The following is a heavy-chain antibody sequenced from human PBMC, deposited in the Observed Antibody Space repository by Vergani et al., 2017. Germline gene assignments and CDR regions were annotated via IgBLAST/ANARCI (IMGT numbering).Heavy chain of an antibody. CDR2: INHSGST. CDR3: ARGIGVVVTAAIGLHFDY. V-gene: IGHV4-34*01. CDR1: GGSFSGYY. D-gene: IGHD2-2*02. Sequence: QVQLQQWGAGLLKPSETLSLTCAVYGGSFSGYYWSWIRQPPGKGLEWIGEINHSGSTNYNPSLKSRVTISVDTSKNQFSLKLSFVTAADTAMYYCARGIGVVVTAAIGLHFDYWGQGTLVTVSS. J-gene: IGHJ4*02.